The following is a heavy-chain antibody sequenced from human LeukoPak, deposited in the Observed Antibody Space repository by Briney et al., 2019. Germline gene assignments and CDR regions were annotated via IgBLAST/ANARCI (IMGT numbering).Heavy chain of an antibody. CDR1: GFTVSSNY. Sequence: GGSLRLSCAASGFTVSSNYMSWVRQAPGKGLEWVSVIYSGGSTYYADSVKGRFTISRDNSKNTLYLQMNSLRAEDTAVCYCARDYYGSGTNASDAFDIWGQGTMVTVSS. D-gene: IGHD3-10*01. V-gene: IGHV3-53*01. CDR2: IYSGGST. J-gene: IGHJ3*02. CDR3: ARDYYGSGTNASDAFDI.